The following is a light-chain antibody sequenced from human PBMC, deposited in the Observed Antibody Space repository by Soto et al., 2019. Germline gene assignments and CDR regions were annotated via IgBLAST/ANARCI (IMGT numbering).Light chain of an antibody. CDR3: LQECGLPWT. CDR2: AAS. CDR1: QEIRND. J-gene: IGKJ1*01. V-gene: IGKV1-6*01. Sequence: INKCYATVSGWLGKRVTXTCRASQEIRNDLGWYQQKPGKAPRLLIYAASILRSEEPSGFGGRGSRTDFRLAVRSLRPGAYAACFCLQECGLPWTFGEGIAVDIK.